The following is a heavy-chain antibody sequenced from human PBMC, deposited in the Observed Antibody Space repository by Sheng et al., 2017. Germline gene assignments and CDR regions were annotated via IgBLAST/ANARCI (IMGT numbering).Heavy chain of an antibody. CDR2: ISNNIRDE. Sequence: EVQLVESGGGLVKPGESLRLSCVASGFTFRSYSMNWVRQAPGKGLEWVSSISNNIRDEYYADSVKGRFTISRDNAKNSLYLHMNSLRAEDTAVYYCARDLTPGGPDGYWGQGTLVTVSS. V-gene: IGHV3-21*02. D-gene: IGHD2-15*01. CDR3: ARDLTPGGPDGY. CDR1: GFTFRSYS. J-gene: IGHJ4*02.